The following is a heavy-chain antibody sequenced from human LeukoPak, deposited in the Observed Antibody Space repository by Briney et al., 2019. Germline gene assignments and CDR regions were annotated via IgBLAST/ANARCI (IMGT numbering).Heavy chain of an antibody. CDR2: IYHSGST. Sequence: SETLSLTCTVSGGSIGSSSYYWGWIRQPPGKGLEWIGSIYHSGSTYYDPSLKRRVTISVDTSKNQFSLKLSSVTAADTAVYYCATHIICSGGRCSAYPSDYWGQGTLVTVSS. D-gene: IGHD2-15*01. V-gene: IGHV4-39*01. J-gene: IGHJ4*02. CDR3: ATHIICSGGRCSAYPSDY. CDR1: GGSIGSSSYY.